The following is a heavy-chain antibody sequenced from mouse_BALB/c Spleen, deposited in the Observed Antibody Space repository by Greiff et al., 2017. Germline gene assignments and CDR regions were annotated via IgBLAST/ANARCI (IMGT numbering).Heavy chain of an antibody. CDR3: ARGGYYEAWFAY. CDR2: INPSTGYT. Sequence: QVQLKESGAELAKPGASVKMSCKASGYTFTSYWMHWVKQRPGQGLEWIGYINPSTGYTEYNQKFKDKATLTADKSSSTAYMQLSSLTSEDSAVYYCARGGYYEAWFAYWGQGTLVTVSA. CDR1: GYTFTSYW. V-gene: IGHV1-7*01. D-gene: IGHD2-3*01. J-gene: IGHJ3*01.